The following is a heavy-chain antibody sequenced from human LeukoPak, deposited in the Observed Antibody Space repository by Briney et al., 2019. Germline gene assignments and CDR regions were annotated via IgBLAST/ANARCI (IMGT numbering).Heavy chain of an antibody. CDR3: ASHYYDSSGYYFDY. D-gene: IGHD3-22*01. J-gene: IGHJ4*02. V-gene: IGHV3-30-3*01. CDR2: ISYDGSNK. CDR1: GFTFSSYA. Sequence: PGWSLRLSCAASGFTFSSYAMHWVRQAPGKGLEWVAVISYDGSNKYYADSVKGRFTISRDNSKNTLYLQMNSLRAEDTAVYYCASHYYDSSGYYFDYWGQGTLVTVSS.